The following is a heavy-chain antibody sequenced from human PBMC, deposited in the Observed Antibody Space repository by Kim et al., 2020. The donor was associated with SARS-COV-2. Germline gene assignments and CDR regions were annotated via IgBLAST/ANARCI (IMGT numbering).Heavy chain of an antibody. D-gene: IGHD2-2*01. V-gene: IGHV4-4*02. CDR2: IYQSGST. J-gene: IGHJ6*01. Sequence: SETLSLTCAVSGGSISSSNWWSWVRQPPGKWLEWIGEIYQSGSTNYNPSLKSRVTISVDKSKNQFSLKLSSVTAADTAVYYCARVGYCSSTSCYFYGMDVWGQGTTVTVSS. CDR1: GGSISSSNW. CDR3: ARVGYCSSTSCYFYGMDV.